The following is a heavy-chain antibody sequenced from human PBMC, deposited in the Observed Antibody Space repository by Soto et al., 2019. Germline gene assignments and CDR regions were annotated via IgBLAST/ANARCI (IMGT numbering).Heavy chain of an antibody. J-gene: IGHJ4*02. CDR1: GFTFSSYG. V-gene: IGHV3-30*18. D-gene: IGHD6-13*01. Sequence: PGGSLRLSCAASGFTFSSYGMHWVRQAPGKGLEWVAVISYDGSNKYYADSVKGRFTISRDNSKNTLYLQMNSLRAEDTAVYYCAKDGQQLVLSPLYYFDYWGQGTLVTVSS. CDR3: AKDGQQLVLSPLYYFDY. CDR2: ISYDGSNK.